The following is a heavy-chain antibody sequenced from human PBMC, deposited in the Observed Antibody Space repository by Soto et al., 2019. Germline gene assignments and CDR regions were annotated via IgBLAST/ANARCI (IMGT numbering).Heavy chain of an antibody. D-gene: IGHD1-20*01. CDR2: INAGNGHT. CDR3: ARGLNLYYFDY. V-gene: IGHV1-3*01. J-gene: IGHJ4*02. CDR1: GYTFTDYA. Sequence: QVQLVQSGAEVKKPGASVKVSCKTSGYTFTDYAMHWVRQAPGQRLEWMGWINAGNGHTKYSQKFQVRVTITRDTSASTAYMELSSLRSEATAVYYCARGLNLYYFDYWGQGTLVTVSS.